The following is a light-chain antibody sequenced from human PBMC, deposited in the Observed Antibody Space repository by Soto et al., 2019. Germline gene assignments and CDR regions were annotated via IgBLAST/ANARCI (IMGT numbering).Light chain of an antibody. V-gene: IGKV3-11*01. CDR1: ESVSSY. CDR2: DAS. Sequence: EIVLTQSPATLSLSPGERATLSCRASESVSSYLAWYQQKPGQAPRLLIYDASNRATGIPARFSGSGSGTDITLTISSLEPEDFAVYYCQQRSNWTITVGQGTRLEIK. J-gene: IGKJ5*01. CDR3: QQRSNWTIT.